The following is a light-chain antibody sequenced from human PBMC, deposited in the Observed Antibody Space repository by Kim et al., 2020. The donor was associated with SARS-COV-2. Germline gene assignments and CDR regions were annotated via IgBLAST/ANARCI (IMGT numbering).Light chain of an antibody. CDR2: EDN. J-gene: IGLJ2*01. Sequence: GRTVTISCTRSSGSIANNYVQWYQQRPGSVPTTLIYEDNQRPSGVPDRFSGSIDSSSNSAFLTISGLKTEDESDYFCQSYHDNIRVFGGGTQLTVL. CDR3: QSYHDNIRV. CDR1: SGSIANNY. V-gene: IGLV6-57*03.